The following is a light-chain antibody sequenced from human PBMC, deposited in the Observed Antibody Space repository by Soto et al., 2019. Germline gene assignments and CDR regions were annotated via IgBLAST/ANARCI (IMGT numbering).Light chain of an antibody. CDR3: SSYTPGSTLVA. V-gene: IGLV2-14*03. CDR1: SSDLGTYNY. Sequence: QSALTQPASVSGSPGQSITISCTGTSSDLGTYNYVSWYQQHPGKAPKLLIYDVSRRPSRVSDRFSGSKSGNTASLTISGLQTEDEADYYCSSYTPGSTLVAFGGGTKLTVL. J-gene: IGLJ3*02. CDR2: DVS.